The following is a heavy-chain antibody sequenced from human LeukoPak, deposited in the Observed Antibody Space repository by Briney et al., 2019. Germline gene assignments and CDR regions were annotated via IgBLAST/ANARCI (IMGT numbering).Heavy chain of an antibody. V-gene: IGHV3-49*04. CDR3: TRIHYYGSGSYASRLCYFDY. CDR2: VRSKAYGGTT. CDR1: GFTFSSYS. J-gene: IGHJ4*02. Sequence: PGGSLRLSCAASGFTFSSYSMNWVRQAPGKGLEWVGFVRSKAYGGTTEYAASVKGRFTISRDDSKSIAYLQMNSLKTEDTAVYYCTRIHYYGSGSYASRLCYFDYWGQGTLVTVSS. D-gene: IGHD3-10*01.